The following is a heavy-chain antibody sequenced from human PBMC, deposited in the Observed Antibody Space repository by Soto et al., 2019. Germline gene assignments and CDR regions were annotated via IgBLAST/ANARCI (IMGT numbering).Heavy chain of an antibody. CDR2: VYYTGST. Sequence: LSLTCSVCGGSISGSYWSWIRQSPGKGLEWLGYVYYTGSTNYSPSLRSRVSISVDTSKNEFSLRLSSVTAADTAVYFCARSVAVPGAHIDYWGQGTQVTVSS. V-gene: IGHV4-59*01. CDR1: GGSISGSY. J-gene: IGHJ4*02. D-gene: IGHD6-19*01. CDR3: ARSVAVPGAHIDY.